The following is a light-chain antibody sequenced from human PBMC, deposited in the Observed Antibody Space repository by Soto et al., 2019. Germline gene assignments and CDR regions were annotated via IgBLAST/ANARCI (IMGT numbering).Light chain of an antibody. J-gene: IGLJ2*01. Sequence: QSALTQPRSVSGSPGQSVTVSCTGSSSDVGNYNYVSWYQQHPGKVPKLMIYDVVKRPSGVPDRFSGSKSGNTASLTISGIQAEDEAAYYCHSNAGFFALFGEGTKLTVL. CDR2: DVV. CDR3: HSNAGFFAL. V-gene: IGLV2-11*01. CDR1: SSDVGNYNY.